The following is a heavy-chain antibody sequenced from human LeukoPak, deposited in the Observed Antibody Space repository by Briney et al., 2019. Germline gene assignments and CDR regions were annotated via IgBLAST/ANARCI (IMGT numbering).Heavy chain of an antibody. V-gene: IGHV3-21*01. CDR2: ISATSRYI. D-gene: IGHD1-1*01. CDR3: AREGNWNAYDY. Sequence: PGGSLRLSCAASGFTFNGYSMNWVRQAPGKGLEWVSSISATSRYIYYADSLKGRFTISRDNAKNSLYLQMNSLRAEDTAVYYCAREGNWNAYDYWGQGTLVTVSS. J-gene: IGHJ4*02. CDR1: GFTFNGYS.